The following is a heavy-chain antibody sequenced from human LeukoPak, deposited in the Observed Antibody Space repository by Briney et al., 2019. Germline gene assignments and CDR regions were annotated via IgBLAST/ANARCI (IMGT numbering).Heavy chain of an antibody. CDR3: ARDLRGYGSGSYYGLRLSYYYYYMYV. D-gene: IGHD3-10*01. Sequence: ASVKVSCKASGYTFTGYYMHWVRQAPGQGLEWMGRINPNSGGTNYAQKFQGRVTMTRDTSISTAYMELSRLRSDDTAVYYCARDLRGYGSGSYYGLRLSYYYYYMYVWGKGTTVTVSS. J-gene: IGHJ6*03. V-gene: IGHV1-2*06. CDR1: GYTFTGYY. CDR2: INPNSGGT.